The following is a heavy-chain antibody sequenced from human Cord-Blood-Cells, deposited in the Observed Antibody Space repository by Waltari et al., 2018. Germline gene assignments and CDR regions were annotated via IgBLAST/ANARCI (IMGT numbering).Heavy chain of an antibody. CDR2: IYHSGST. CDR1: GYSISSGYY. D-gene: IGHD4-17*01. V-gene: IGHV4-38-2*01. J-gene: IGHJ4*02. CDR3: ASIGYGDYEDIDY. Sequence: QVQLQESGPGLVKPSETLSLTCAVSGYSISSGYYWGWIRQPPGKGLEWIGSIYHSGSTYYNPSLKSRVTIPVDTSKNQFSLKLSSVTAADTAVYYCASIGYGDYEDIDYWGQGTLVTVSS.